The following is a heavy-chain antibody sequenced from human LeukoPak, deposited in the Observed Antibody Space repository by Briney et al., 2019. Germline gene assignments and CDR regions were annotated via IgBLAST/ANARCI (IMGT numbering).Heavy chain of an antibody. CDR2: IKTKTDGGTT. Sequence: GGSLRLSCAASGFIFSNAWMGWVRQAPGKGLEWVGLIKTKTDGGTTDYAAPVKGRFTISRDDSKNTLYLQMNSLRGEDTAVYYCAREVVKLPDDTPNDYWGQGTLVTVSS. CDR1: GFIFSNAW. D-gene: IGHD2-2*01. CDR3: AREVVKLPDDTPNDY. J-gene: IGHJ4*02. V-gene: IGHV3-15*01.